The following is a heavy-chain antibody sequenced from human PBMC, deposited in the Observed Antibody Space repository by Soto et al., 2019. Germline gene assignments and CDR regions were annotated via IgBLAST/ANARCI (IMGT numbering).Heavy chain of an antibody. CDR2: INSDGSST. CDR3: ARGKWELTGGYYFDY. J-gene: IGHJ4*02. Sequence: EVPLVESGGGLVQPGGSLRLSCAASGFTFSSYWMHWVRQAPGKGLVWVSRINSDGSSTSYADSVKGRFTISRDNAKNTLYLQMNSLRAEDTAVYYCARGKWELTGGYYFDYWGQGTLVTVSS. CDR1: GFTFSSYW. D-gene: IGHD1-26*01. V-gene: IGHV3-74*01.